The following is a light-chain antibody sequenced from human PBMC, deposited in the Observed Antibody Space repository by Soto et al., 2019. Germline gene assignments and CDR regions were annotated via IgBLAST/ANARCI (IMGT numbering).Light chain of an antibody. J-gene: IGKJ1*01. CDR2: GAS. CDR1: QSISRY. CDR3: QQYGSSPPT. Sequence: IVLTQSPGTLSLSPGERTTLSCRASQSISRYLAWYQQKPGQGPRLLIYGASSRATGTPDRFSGSGSGTDFTLTINRLEPXDFALYYCQQYGSSPPTFGQGTKVEIK. V-gene: IGKV3-20*01.